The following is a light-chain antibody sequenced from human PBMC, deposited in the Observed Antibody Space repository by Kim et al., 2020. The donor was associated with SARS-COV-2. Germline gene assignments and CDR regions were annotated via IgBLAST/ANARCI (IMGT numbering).Light chain of an antibody. J-gene: IGLJ1*01. CDR3: QSYDSSLSGFV. Sequence: QRVTISCTGTSSNIGAGYDVHWYQQIPGAAPTLLIYGKINRPSGVPDRFSGSKSGTSASLAITGLRAEDEADYYCQSYDSSLSGFVFGSGTKVTVL. CDR2: GKI. V-gene: IGLV1-40*01. CDR1: SSNIGAGYD.